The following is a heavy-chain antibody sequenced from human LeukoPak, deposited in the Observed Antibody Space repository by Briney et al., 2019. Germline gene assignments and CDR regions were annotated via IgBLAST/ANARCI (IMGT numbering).Heavy chain of an antibody. D-gene: IGHD2-2*01. Sequence: GGSLRLSCAASGFTFSTYPMGWVRQAPGKGLEWVANIKQDGSEKCYVDSVKGRFTISRDNAKNSLYLQMNSLRAEDTAVYYCARHDIVVVPAAIGYYMDVWGKGTTVTVSS. V-gene: IGHV3-7*01. J-gene: IGHJ6*03. CDR3: ARHDIVVVPAAIGYYMDV. CDR1: GFTFSTYP. CDR2: IKQDGSEK.